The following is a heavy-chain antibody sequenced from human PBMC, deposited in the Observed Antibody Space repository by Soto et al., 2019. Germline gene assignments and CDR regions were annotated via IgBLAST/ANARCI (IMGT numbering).Heavy chain of an antibody. CDR2: MNPASGNT. V-gene: IGHV1-8*01. Sequence: QVQLVQSGAEVKKPGDSVKVSCKASGDTFNTNDFNWVRQATGQGLEWMGWMNPASGNTGFAQKFQGRVSLTMDTSTSIAYRELSSLTSGDTAMYYCTRGISDSWGQGTLVTVSS. J-gene: IGHJ4*02. CDR1: GDTFNTND. CDR3: TRGISDS. D-gene: IGHD3-3*02.